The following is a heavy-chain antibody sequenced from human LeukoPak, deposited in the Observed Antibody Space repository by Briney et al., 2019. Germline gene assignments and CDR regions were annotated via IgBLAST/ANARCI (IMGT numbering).Heavy chain of an antibody. CDR2: INSDGYST. Sequence: PGGSLRLSCAASGFTFSRYWMHWVRQAPGKGLVWVSRINSDGYSTTYADSVKGRFTISRDNAKNTLYLQMNSLRADDTAVYYCARGPRSSGYFYYLNYWGQGTLVTVSS. D-gene: IGHD3-22*01. CDR1: GFTFSRYW. J-gene: IGHJ4*02. CDR3: ARGPRSSGYFYYLNY. V-gene: IGHV3-74*01.